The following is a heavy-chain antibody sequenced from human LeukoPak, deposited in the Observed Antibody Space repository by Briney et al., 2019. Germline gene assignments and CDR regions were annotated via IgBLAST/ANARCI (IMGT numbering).Heavy chain of an antibody. Sequence: ASVKVSCKASGYTFTGYYMHWVRQAPGQGPEWMGWINPNSGGTKYSQKFQGRVTMTRDTSISTAYMELSRLRSDDTAVYYCARDLGYSSSWGDWGQGTLVTVSS. V-gene: IGHV1-2*02. CDR3: ARDLGYSSSWGD. J-gene: IGHJ4*02. CDR2: INPNSGGT. D-gene: IGHD6-13*01. CDR1: GYTFTGYY.